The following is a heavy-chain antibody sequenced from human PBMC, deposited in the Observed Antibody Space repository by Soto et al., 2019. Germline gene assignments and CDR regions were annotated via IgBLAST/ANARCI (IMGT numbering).Heavy chain of an antibody. D-gene: IGHD6-13*01. V-gene: IGHV1-2*02. CDR1: GYTFTGYY. Sequence: QVQLVQSGAEVKKPGASVKVSCKASGYTFTGYYMHWVRQAPGQGLEWMGWLNPNSGGTNSAQKFQGRVIISSDTSICTAYMELSRWRSYDTAVHYLARGIAAAGTRYYYYVMDVCCQSTTVTASS. CDR3: ARGIAAAGTRYYYYVMDV. CDR2: LNPNSGGT. J-gene: IGHJ6*02.